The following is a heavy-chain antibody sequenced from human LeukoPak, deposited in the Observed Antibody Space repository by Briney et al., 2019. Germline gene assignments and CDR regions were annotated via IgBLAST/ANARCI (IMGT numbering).Heavy chain of an antibody. D-gene: IGHD6-13*01. CDR3: ARLYLPYTSAWYGSAFDI. V-gene: IGHV5-51*01. CDR2: LYPGDSDT. CDR1: GYSFTSYW. Sequence: GESLKISCKSSGYSFTSYWIAWVRQMPGKGLEWMGILYPGDSDTSYSPSFQGQVTISADRSITTAYLQWSSLKASDTAMYYCARLYLPYTSAWYGSAFDIWGQGTMVTVSS. J-gene: IGHJ3*02.